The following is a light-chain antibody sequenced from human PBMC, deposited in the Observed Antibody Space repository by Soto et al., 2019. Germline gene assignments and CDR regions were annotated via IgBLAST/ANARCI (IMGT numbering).Light chain of an antibody. J-gene: IGLJ1*01. V-gene: IGLV2-14*01. CDR3: SSYTTSTTYV. CDR2: DVS. Sequence: QSAQTQPASVSGSPGQSITISCTGTSSDVGRYNYVSWYQHHPGKAPRLMIYDVSNRPSGVSNRFSGSKSGNTASLTISGLQAEDEADYYCSSYTTSTTYVFGTGTKLTVL. CDR1: SSDVGRYNY.